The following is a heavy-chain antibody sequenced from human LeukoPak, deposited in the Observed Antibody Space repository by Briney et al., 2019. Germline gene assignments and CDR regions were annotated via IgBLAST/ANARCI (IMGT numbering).Heavy chain of an antibody. D-gene: IGHD6-13*01. CDR1: GGSFSGYY. V-gene: IGHV4-34*01. J-gene: IGHJ4*02. CDR3: ARRSSSSWYPLRYFDY. CDR2: INHSGST. Sequence: SETLSLTCAVYGGSFSGYYWSWIRQPPGQGLEWIGEINHSGSTNYNPSLKSRVTISVDTSKNQFSLKLSSVTAADTAVYYCARRSSSSWYPLRYFDYWGQGTLVTVSS.